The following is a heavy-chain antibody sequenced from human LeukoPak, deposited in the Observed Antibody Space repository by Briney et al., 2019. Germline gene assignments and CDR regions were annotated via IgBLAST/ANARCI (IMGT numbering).Heavy chain of an antibody. J-gene: IGHJ6*03. D-gene: IGHD5-24*01. CDR3: AKGGSDGYNSEYYMDV. CDR1: GFTFSSYA. CDR2: ISGSGGST. V-gene: IGHV3-23*01. Sequence: GGSLRLSCVASGFTFSSYAMSWVRQAPGKGLEWVSDISGSGGSTYYADSVKGRFTVSRDKSKNTLYLQMNSPRAEDTAIYYCAKGGSDGYNSEYYMDVWGTGTTVTVSS.